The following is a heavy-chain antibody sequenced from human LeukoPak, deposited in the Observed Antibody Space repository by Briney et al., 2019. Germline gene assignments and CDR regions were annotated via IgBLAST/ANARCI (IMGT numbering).Heavy chain of an antibody. CDR3: AKGSSGSGNYFLLFDY. D-gene: IGHD3-10*01. Sequence: PGGSLRLSCAASGFTFSSYAMSWVRQAPGMGLEWVSTISGSDGSTYYADSVKGRFTISRDNSKNTLYLQMNSLRAEDTAVYYYAKGSSGSGNYFLLFDYWGQGTLVTVSS. CDR1: GFTFSSYA. CDR2: ISGSDGST. V-gene: IGHV3-23*01. J-gene: IGHJ4*02.